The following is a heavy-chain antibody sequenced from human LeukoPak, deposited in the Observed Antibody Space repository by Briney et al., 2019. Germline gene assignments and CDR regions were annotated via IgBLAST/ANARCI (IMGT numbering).Heavy chain of an antibody. Sequence: SETLSLTCTVSGGSISSYYWSWIRQPPGKGLEWIGYIYYSGSTNYNPSLKSRVTISVDTSKNQFSLKLSSVTAADTAVYYCARALTTVPGAFDIWGQGTMVTVSS. J-gene: IGHJ3*02. CDR2: IYYSGST. CDR1: GGSISSYY. V-gene: IGHV4-59*08. D-gene: IGHD4-17*01. CDR3: ARALTTVPGAFDI.